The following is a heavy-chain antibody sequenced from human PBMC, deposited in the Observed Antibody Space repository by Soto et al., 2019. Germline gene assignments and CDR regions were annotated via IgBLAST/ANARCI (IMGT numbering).Heavy chain of an antibody. CDR1: GFTFSSYS. CDR2: ISXXXXXI. D-gene: IGHD6-13*01. CDR3: EGIAAAGTLY. J-gene: IGHJ4*02. Sequence: GGLLRLSCAASGFTFSSYSMNWVRQAPGKGLEXVSXISXXXXXIXXADSVKGRFTISRDNAKNSPYLQMNSLRAEDTAVYYCEGIAAAGTLYWGQGTLVTVSS. V-gene: IGHV3-21*01.